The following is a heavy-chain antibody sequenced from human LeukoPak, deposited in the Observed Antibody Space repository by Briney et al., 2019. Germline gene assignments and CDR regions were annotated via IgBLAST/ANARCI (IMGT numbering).Heavy chain of an antibody. CDR3: ARHSRVIVGAICAYDF. CDR2: IHHSGTI. Sequence: SETLSLTCAVSGSSIYSDYFWAWIRQPPGKGLEWIGSIHHSGTIYYNPSRRSRVTISVGTSENHFSLNLNSVTAADTALYYCARHSRVIVGAICAYDFWGQGTKVTVSS. D-gene: IGHD1-26*01. V-gene: IGHV4-38-2*01. J-gene: IGHJ3*01. CDR1: GSSIYSDYF.